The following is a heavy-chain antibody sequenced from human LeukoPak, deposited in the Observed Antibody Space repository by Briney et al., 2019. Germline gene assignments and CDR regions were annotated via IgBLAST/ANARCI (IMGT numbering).Heavy chain of an antibody. J-gene: IGHJ4*02. CDR2: IYPGDSDT. D-gene: IGHD5-18*01. CDR3: ARRGYNYDTDYFDY. CDR1: GYSFTNYW. Sequence: KHGESLKISCKGSGYSFTNYWIGWVRQMPGKGLEWMGIIYPGDSDTRYSPSFQGQVTMSDDKSISTAYLQWSSLKASDTAMYYCARRGYNYDTDYFDYWGQGTLVTVSS. V-gene: IGHV5-51*01.